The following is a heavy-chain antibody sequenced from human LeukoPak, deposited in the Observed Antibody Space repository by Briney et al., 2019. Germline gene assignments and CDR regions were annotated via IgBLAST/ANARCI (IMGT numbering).Heavy chain of an antibody. D-gene: IGHD3-10*01. CDR3: ARLSHVTIVRGGRYFDY. V-gene: IGHV4-34*01. Sequence: KPSETLSLTCAVYGGSFSGYYWSWLRQPPGKGLEWIGEINHSGSTNYNPSLKSRVTISVDTSKNQFSLKLSSVTAADTAVYYCARLSHVTIVRGGRYFDYWGQGTLVTVSS. CDR2: INHSGST. J-gene: IGHJ4*02. CDR1: GGSFSGYY.